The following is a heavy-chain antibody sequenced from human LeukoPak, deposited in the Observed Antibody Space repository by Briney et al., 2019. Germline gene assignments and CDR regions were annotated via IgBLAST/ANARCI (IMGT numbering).Heavy chain of an antibody. D-gene: IGHD5-24*01. CDR2: IDHRGDT. CDR1: GGSFSRYY. Sequence: SETLSLTCAVYGGSFSRYYWGWIRQSPGKGLESIAEIDHRGDTNYNPSVKSRVTISVDTSKNQFSLKVRSLSAADTAVYYCARGATISETGYFDFWGQGTPVIVSS. V-gene: IGHV4-34*01. CDR3: ARGATISETGYFDF. J-gene: IGHJ4*03.